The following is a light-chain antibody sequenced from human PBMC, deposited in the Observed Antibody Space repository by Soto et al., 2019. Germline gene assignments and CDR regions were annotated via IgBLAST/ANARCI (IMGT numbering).Light chain of an antibody. J-gene: IGKJ2*01. CDR3: QQYYSTPHT. CDR2: WAS. Sequence: DIVMTQSPDSLAMSLGERATINCKSSQSVLYNSNNKNYLAWYQQKPGQPPKLLIYWASTRESGVPDRFSGSGSGTDFTLTISSQQAEDVAVYYCQQYYSTPHTFGQGTKLEIK. CDR1: QSVLYNSNNKNY. V-gene: IGKV4-1*01.